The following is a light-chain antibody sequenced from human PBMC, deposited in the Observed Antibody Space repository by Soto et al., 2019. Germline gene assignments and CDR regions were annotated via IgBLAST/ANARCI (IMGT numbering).Light chain of an antibody. CDR3: QQYGSSAT. CDR1: QSVSNNY. CDR2: DAS. Sequence: EIVLTQSPGTLSLSPGERATLSCRASQSVSNNYLAWYQQKPGQAPRLLIYDASSRATGVPDRFSGSGSGTDFTLSISRLEPEDFAVYYCQQYGSSATFGQGTKVDIE. J-gene: IGKJ1*01. V-gene: IGKV3-20*01.